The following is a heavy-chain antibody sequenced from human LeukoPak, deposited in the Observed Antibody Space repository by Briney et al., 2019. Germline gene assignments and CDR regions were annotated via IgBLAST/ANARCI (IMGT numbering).Heavy chain of an antibody. CDR1: GESFSGYY. D-gene: IGHD3-10*01. V-gene: IGHV4-34*01. J-gene: IGHJ4*02. Sequence: SETLSLTCAVYGESFSGYYWSWIRQPPGKGLEWIGEINHSGSTNYNPSLKSRVTISVDTSKNQFSLKLGSVTAADTAVYYCARDIVSGSGSLDYWGQGTLVTVSS. CDR2: INHSGST. CDR3: ARDIVSGSGSLDY.